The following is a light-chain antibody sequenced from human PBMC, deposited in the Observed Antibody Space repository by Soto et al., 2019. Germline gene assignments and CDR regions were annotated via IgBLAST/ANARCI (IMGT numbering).Light chain of an antibody. CDR2: DVS. V-gene: IGLV2-14*01. CDR3: SSYTSSSTVL. CDR1: SSDVGGYNY. Sequence: QSALTQPASVSGSPGQSITISCTGTSSDVGGYNYVSWYQQHPGRAPQLMIYDVSNRPSGVSNRVSGSRSGNTASLTVSGLQAEDEADYYCSSYTSSSTVLFGGGTTVTVL. J-gene: IGLJ2*01.